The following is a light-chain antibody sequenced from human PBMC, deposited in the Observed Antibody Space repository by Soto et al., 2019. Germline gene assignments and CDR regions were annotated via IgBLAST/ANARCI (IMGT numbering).Light chain of an antibody. CDR3: SSYAGSSNV. CDR1: SSDVGGYNY. CDR2: EVN. J-gene: IGLJ1*01. Sequence: ALTQPPSAFGSPGQSVAISCTGTSSDVGGYNYVSWYQQHPGKAPKLMIYEVNKRPSGVPDRFSGSKSGNTASLTVSGLQAEDEADYYCSSYAGSSNVFGTGTKVTVL. V-gene: IGLV2-8*01.